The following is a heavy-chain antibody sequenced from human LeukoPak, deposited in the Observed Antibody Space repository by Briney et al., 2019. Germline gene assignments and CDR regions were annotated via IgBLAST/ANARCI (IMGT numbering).Heavy chain of an antibody. CDR2: IYYSGST. Sequence: SQTLSLTCTVSGGSISSGGYYWSWIRQHPGKGLEWIGYIYYSGSTYYNPSLKSRVNISVDTSKNQFSLKLSSVTAADTAVYYCARVLRDSSGYYCDYWGQGTLVTVSS. D-gene: IGHD3-22*01. V-gene: IGHV4-31*03. CDR3: ARVLRDSSGYYCDY. J-gene: IGHJ4*02. CDR1: GGSISSGGYY.